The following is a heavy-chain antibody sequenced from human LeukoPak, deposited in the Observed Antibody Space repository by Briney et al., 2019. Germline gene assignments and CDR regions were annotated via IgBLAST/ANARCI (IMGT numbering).Heavy chain of an antibody. J-gene: IGHJ3*02. D-gene: IGHD6-6*01. CDR2: ISAYNGNT. Sequence: GASVKVSCKASGYTFTSYGISWVRQAPGQGLEWMGWISAYNGNTNYAQKLQGRVTMTTDTSTSTAYMELRSLRSDDTAVYYCARISAAREGGDAFDIWGQGTMVTVSS. V-gene: IGHV1-18*01. CDR3: ARISAAREGGDAFDI. CDR1: GYTFTSYG.